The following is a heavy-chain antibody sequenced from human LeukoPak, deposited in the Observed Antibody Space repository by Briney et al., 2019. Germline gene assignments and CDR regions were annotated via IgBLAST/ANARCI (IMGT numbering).Heavy chain of an antibody. Sequence: ASVKVSCKASGYTFTSYYIHWVRQAPGQGLEWMGIINPSGGSTRYGQKFQGRVTMTRDTSTNTVYMELNSLTSEDTAVYHCARDDFHYDVLTGRFPGMDVWGQGTTVTVSS. CDR2: INPSGGST. CDR1: GYTFTSYY. CDR3: ARDDFHYDVLTGRFPGMDV. V-gene: IGHV1-46*01. J-gene: IGHJ6*02. D-gene: IGHD3-9*01.